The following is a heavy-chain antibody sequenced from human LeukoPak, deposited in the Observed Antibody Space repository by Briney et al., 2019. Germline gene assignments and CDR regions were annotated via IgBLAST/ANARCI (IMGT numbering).Heavy chain of an antibody. CDR1: GFTFSSYG. V-gene: IGHV3-30*03. D-gene: IGHD3-16*01. CDR3: ATTPAVGYFQH. Sequence: GSLRLSCAASGFTFSSYGMHWVRQAPGKGLEWVAVISYDGSNKYYADSVKGRFTISRDNSKNTLYLQMNSLRAEDTAVYYCATTPAVGYFQHWGQGTLVTVSS. J-gene: IGHJ1*01. CDR2: ISYDGSNK.